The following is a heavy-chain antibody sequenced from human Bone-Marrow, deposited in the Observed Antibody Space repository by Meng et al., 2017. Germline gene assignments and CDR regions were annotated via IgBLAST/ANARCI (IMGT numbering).Heavy chain of an antibody. CDR2: IYQSGST. J-gene: IGHJ3*02. D-gene: IGHD3-22*01. V-gene: IGHV4-38-2*02. Sequence: SETLSLTCAVSGYSITGSYNWGWIRQSPGKGLEWIGSIYQSGSTYYNPSLKSRVTISEDTSKNQFSLNLSFVTAADTAVYYCARDPSYDSSGFAYPDAFDIWGQGTRVTVSS. CDR1: GYSITGSYN. CDR3: ARDPSYDSSGFAYPDAFDI.